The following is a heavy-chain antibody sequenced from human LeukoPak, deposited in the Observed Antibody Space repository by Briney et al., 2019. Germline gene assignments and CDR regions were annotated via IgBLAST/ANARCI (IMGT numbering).Heavy chain of an antibody. J-gene: IGHJ4*02. CDR3: ARERRGRTGYASGDFGF. CDR1: SYSISSGYY. V-gene: IGHV4-38-2*02. Sequence: SETLSLTCAVSSYSISSGYYWDWIRQPPGKGLEWIGTIFYSGRAYYNPSLKSRVTMSVDTSKNHFSLKLTSVTAADTAVYFCARERRGRTGYASGDFGFWGQGTLVTVSS. CDR2: IFYSGRA. D-gene: IGHD5-12*01.